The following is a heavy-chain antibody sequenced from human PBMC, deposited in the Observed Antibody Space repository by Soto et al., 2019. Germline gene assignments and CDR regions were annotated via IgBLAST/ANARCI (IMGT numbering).Heavy chain of an antibody. CDR3: AGDGFGATSFQGYFDY. Sequence: QVQLGERGGGVVQPGRSLRLSCAMSEFIFSGPGMHWVRQATGNGLEWVASIRHDGSNIYYADSVKGRFTISRDNSKNTLYLQMDSMRAEDTAVYYCAGDGFGATSFQGYFDYWGQGTLVTVSS. J-gene: IGHJ4*02. D-gene: IGHD1-26*01. CDR2: IRHDGSNI. CDR1: EFIFSGPG. V-gene: IGHV3-33*01.